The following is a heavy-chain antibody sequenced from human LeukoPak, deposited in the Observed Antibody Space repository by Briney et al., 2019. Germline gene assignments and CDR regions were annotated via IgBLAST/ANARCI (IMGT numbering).Heavy chain of an antibody. V-gene: IGHV3-48*03. Sequence: PGGSLRLSCAASGFTFSSYEMNGVRQAPGKGREWVSYISSSGSTIYYADSVKGRFIISRDNAKNSLYLQMNSLRAEDTAVYYCARFLRDIVVVPAKNRPYYYGMDVWGKGTTVTVSS. J-gene: IGHJ6*04. CDR3: ARFLRDIVVVPAKNRPYYYGMDV. CDR1: GFTFSSYE. CDR2: ISSSGSTI. D-gene: IGHD2-2*01.